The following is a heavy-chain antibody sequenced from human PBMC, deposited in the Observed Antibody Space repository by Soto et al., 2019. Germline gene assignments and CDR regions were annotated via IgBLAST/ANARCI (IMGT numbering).Heavy chain of an antibody. J-gene: IGHJ5*01. V-gene: IGHV1-18*04. CDR2: VSGNNGAS. CDR1: GYTSADFG. D-gene: IGHD2-2*01. CDR3: VRDQKYFRVNGNWFDS. Sequence: QVQLMQSGTEVKKPGASVTVSCKASGYTSADFGISWVRQAPGQGLEWMGWVSGNNGASNPAPKVQGRITMTFDTSTGVSYMALRSLRSDDTDIYYCVRDQKYFRVNGNWFDSWGQGTLVSVSS.